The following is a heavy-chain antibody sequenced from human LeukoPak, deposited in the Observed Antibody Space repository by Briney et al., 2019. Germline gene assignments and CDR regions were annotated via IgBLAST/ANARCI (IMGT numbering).Heavy chain of an antibody. CDR3: ARAGASRGNYYYMDV. J-gene: IGHJ6*03. CDR1: GGSISSYY. V-gene: IGHV4-59*01. D-gene: IGHD7-27*01. CDR2: IYYSGST. Sequence: SETLSLACTVSGGSISSYYWSWIRQPPGKGLEWIGYIYYSGSTNYNPSLKSRVTISVDTSKNQFSLKLSSVTAADTAVYYCARAGASRGNYYYMDVWGKGTTVTISS.